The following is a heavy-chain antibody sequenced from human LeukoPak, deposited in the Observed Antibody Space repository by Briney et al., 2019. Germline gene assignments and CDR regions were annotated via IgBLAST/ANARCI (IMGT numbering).Heavy chain of an antibody. CDR1: GGSFSGYY. J-gene: IGHJ6*02. CDR3: ARLGQDPYYYYGMDV. CDR2: INHSGST. D-gene: IGHD7-27*01. V-gene: IGHV4-34*01. Sequence: SETLSLTCAVYGGSFSGYYWSWIRQPPGKGLEWIGEINHSGSTNYDPSLKSRVTISVGTSKNQFSLKLSSVTAADTAVYYCARLGQDPYYYYGMDVWGQGTTVTVSS.